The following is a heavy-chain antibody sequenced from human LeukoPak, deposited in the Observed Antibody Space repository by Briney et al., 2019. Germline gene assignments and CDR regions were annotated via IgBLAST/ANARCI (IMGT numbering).Heavy chain of an antibody. CDR2: ISYDGFVK. D-gene: IGHD1-26*01. J-gene: IGHJ4*02. CDR1: GFTFNRYA. V-gene: IGHV3-30-3*01. CDR3: ARDLSERYSTDH. Sequence: GGSLRLSCAVSGFTFNRYAIHWVRQAPGKGLEWVAFISYDGFVKYYADSVKGRFTISRDNSRNTLDLQMNSLRVEDTAVYYCARDLSERYSTDHWGQGTLVTVSS.